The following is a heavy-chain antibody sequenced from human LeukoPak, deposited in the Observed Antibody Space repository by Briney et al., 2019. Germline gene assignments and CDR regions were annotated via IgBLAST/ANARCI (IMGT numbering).Heavy chain of an antibody. V-gene: IGHV3-23*01. J-gene: IGHJ4*02. CDR1: GFTFSSTV. CDR3: AKIPVAAAGLFDY. CDR2: ISPDGKYI. D-gene: IGHD6-13*01. Sequence: PGGPLRLSCAASGFTFSSTVMTWVRQAPGKGLEWVSTISPDGKYIYYADSLRGRFTISRDNSENTLYLQMNSLRAEDTAVYYCAKIPVAAAGLFDYWGQGTLVTVSS.